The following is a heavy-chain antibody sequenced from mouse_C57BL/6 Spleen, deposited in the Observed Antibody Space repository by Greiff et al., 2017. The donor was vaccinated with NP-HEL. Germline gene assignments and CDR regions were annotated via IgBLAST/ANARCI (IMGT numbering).Heavy chain of an antibody. Sequence: QVQLQQPGAELVRPGSSVKLSCKASGYTFTSYWMHWVKQRPIHGLEWIGNIDPSDSETHYNQKFKDKATLTVDKSSSTAYMQLSSLTSGDSAVYYCARQDYSSYYFDYWGQGTTLTVSS. J-gene: IGHJ2*01. V-gene: IGHV1-52*01. CDR3: ARQDYSSYYFDY. D-gene: IGHD2-5*01. CDR1: GYTFTSYW. CDR2: IDPSDSET.